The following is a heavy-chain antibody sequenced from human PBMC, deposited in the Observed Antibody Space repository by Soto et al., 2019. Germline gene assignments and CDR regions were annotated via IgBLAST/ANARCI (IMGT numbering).Heavy chain of an antibody. Sequence: QVQLMQSGAEVKKPGASVKVSCKASGDTFTDYYIHWVRQAPGQGLEWMVTVNPSGGHTTYAQHFLGRVTMTRDTSTIPLYMELTSLTSDDTAIYYCARGGHVVAGTAALDYWGQGTLVTVSS. V-gene: IGHV1-46*01. D-gene: IGHD2-21*02. CDR3: ARGGHVVAGTAALDY. CDR2: VNPSGGHT. CDR1: GDTFTDYY. J-gene: IGHJ4*02.